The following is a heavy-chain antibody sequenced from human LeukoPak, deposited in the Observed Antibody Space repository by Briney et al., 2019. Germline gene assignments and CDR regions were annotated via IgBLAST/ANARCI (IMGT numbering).Heavy chain of an antibody. CDR2: INPNSGGT. Sequence: GASVKVSCKASGYTFTGYYMHWVRQAPGQGLEWMGWINPNSGGTNYAQKFQGRVTMTRDTSISTAYMELSRLRSDDTAVYYCARVPPMVRGVGLGASDIWGQGTMVTVSS. D-gene: IGHD3-10*01. CDR1: GYTFTGYY. V-gene: IGHV1-2*02. CDR3: ARVPPMVRGVGLGASDI. J-gene: IGHJ3*02.